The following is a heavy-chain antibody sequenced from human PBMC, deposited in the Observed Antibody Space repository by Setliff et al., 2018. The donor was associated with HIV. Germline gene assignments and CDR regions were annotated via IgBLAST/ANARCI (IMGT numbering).Heavy chain of an antibody. Sequence: SETLSLTCTVSGDSVRSSRYYWSWIRQPAGMGLEWIGRFDSSGGTDYNPSLKSRVTISKDTSKNQLSLKLTSVTAADTAVYFCAGDYAGSERPFDYWGQGTLVTVSS. CDR1: GDSVRSSRYY. D-gene: IGHD2-2*01. CDR3: AGDYAGSERPFDY. CDR2: FDSSGGT. V-gene: IGHV4-61*02. J-gene: IGHJ4*02.